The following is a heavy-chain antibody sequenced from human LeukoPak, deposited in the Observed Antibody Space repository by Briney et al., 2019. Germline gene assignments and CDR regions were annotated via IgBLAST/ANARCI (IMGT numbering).Heavy chain of an antibody. CDR2: IYYSGST. CDR3: ARIRGSGRYWDSFYMDF. J-gene: IGHJ6*03. CDR1: GGSISSYY. D-gene: IGHD3-10*01. Sequence: PSETLSLTCTVSGGSISSYYWSWIRQPPGKGLEWIGYIYYSGSTNYNPSLKSRVTISVDTSKNQFSLRLSSVTAADTAVYYCARIRGSGRYWDSFYMDFWGKGTTVTVSS. V-gene: IGHV4-59*01.